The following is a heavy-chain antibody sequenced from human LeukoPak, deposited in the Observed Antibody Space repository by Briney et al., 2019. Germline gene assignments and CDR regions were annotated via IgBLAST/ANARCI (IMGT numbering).Heavy chain of an antibody. CDR2: ITGYGAT. V-gene: IGHV3-53*01. CDR1: GFTVSSNY. Sequence: GGSLRLSCAASGFTVSSNYMSWARQAPGTGLQWVSTITGYGATFYADSVRGRFTIFRDTSMNTLFLQMNSLGAEDTAVYYCAKGAAAGKVDWFDPWGQGTLVTVSS. CDR3: AKGAAAGKVDWFDP. D-gene: IGHD6-13*01. J-gene: IGHJ5*02.